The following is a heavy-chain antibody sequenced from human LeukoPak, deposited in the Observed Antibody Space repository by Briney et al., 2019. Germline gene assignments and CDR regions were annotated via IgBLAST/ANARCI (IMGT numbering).Heavy chain of an antibody. Sequence: ETLSLTCTVSGGSISSSSYYWGWIRQPRGKGLEWVSAITGSGGSTYYADSVKGRFTISRDNARNSLHLQMNSLRADDTAVYFCARALMTTVTTPGYWGQGTLVTVSS. CDR1: GGSISSSSYY. CDR2: ITGSGGST. V-gene: IGHV3-23*01. CDR3: ARALMTTVTTPGY. J-gene: IGHJ4*02. D-gene: IGHD4-17*01.